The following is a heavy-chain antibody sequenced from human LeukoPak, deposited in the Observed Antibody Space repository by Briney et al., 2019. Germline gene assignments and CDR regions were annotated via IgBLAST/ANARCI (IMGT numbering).Heavy chain of an antibody. J-gene: IGHJ4*02. V-gene: IGHV1-2*06. CDR1: GYTFTGHY. CDR3: ASLGDYGDSAFDY. D-gene: IGHD4-17*01. Sequence: ASVKVSCKASGYTFTGHYMHWVRQAPGQGLEWMGRINPNSGGTNYAQKFQGRVTMTRDTSISTAYMELSRLRSDDTAVYYCASLGDYGDSAFDYWGQGTLVTVSS. CDR2: INPNSGGT.